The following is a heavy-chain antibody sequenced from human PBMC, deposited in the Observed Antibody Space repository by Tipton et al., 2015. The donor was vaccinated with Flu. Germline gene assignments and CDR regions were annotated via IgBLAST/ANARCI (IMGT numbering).Heavy chain of an antibody. CDR1: GDSISSGGHY. D-gene: IGHD2/OR15-2a*01. J-gene: IGHJ5*02. V-gene: IGHV4-31*03. CDR3: ARGRCSPGACNLRSSFDA. CDR2: IYSSGTT. Sequence: TLSLTCTVSGDSISSGGHYWSWIRQHPGKGLEWIGYIYSSGTTHYNPSLKSRVTISLDTPKNHFSLKLSSVTAADTAVYYCARGRCSPGACNLRSSFDAWGQGTLVTVS.